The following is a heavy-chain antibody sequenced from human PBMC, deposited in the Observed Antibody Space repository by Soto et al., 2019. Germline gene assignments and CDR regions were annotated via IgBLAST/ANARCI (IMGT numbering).Heavy chain of an antibody. J-gene: IGHJ3*02. CDR3: ARDGGEEGSGSYYKGDAFDI. D-gene: IGHD3-10*01. CDR1: GGSISSGGYY. Sequence: SETLSLTCTVSGGSISSGGYYWSWIRQHPGKGLEWIGYIYYSGSTYYNPSLKSRVTISVDTSKNQFSLKLSSVTAADTAVYYCARDGGEEGSGSYYKGDAFDIWGQGPMVTVSS. CDR2: IYYSGST. V-gene: IGHV4-31*03.